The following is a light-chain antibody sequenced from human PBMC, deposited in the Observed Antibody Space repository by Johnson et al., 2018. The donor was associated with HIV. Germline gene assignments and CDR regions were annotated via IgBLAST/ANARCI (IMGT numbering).Light chain of an antibody. Sequence: QLVLTQPPSVSAAPGQKVTISCSGTSSNVGNNYVSWYQQFPGTAPKLLIYEKNKRPSGIPDRFSASKSGTSATLAITGLQTGDEADYYCASWDRSLTVGTVFGPGTRVTVL. CDR3: ASWDRSLTVGTV. CDR2: EKN. CDR1: SSNVGNNY. V-gene: IGLV1-51*02. J-gene: IGLJ1*01.